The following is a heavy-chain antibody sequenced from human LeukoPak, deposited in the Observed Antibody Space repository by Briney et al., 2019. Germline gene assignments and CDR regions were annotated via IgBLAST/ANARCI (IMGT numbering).Heavy chain of an antibody. CDR1: GCTFGDYA. V-gene: IGHV3-43D*03. CDR2: ISWDGGST. CDR3: AKDGRGSSWYYYVDV. D-gene: IGHD6-13*01. Sequence: GGTLRLSCAASGCTFGDYAMHWVRQAPGKGLEWVSLISWDGGSTYYADSVKGRFTISRDNSKNSLYLQMNSLRAEDTALYYCAKDGRGSSWYYYVDVWGKETTVTVSS. J-gene: IGHJ6*03.